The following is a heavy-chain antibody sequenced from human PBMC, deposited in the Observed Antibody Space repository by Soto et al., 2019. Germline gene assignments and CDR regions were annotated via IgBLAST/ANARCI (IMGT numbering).Heavy chain of an antibody. Sequence: SVKVSCKASGFTFTSSAVQWVRQARGQRLEWIGWIVVGSGNTNYAQKFQERVTMTRDMSTSTACMELRSLRSDDTAVYYCARGTLARELLFDYWGQGTLVTVSS. J-gene: IGHJ4*02. CDR3: ARGTLARELLFDY. CDR1: GFTFTSSA. CDR2: IVVGSGNT. D-gene: IGHD1-26*01. V-gene: IGHV1-58*01.